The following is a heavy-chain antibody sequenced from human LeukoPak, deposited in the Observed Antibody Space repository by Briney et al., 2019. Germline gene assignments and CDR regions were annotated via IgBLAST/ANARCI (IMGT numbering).Heavy chain of an antibody. D-gene: IGHD4-17*01. CDR3: ARTPGRPYRSTVTTGNDY. V-gene: IGHV1-2*02. CDR2: INPNSGGT. CDR1: GYTFTGYY. J-gene: IGHJ4*02. Sequence: ASVKVSCKASGYTFTGYYMHWVRQAPGQGLEWMGWINPNSGGTNYAQKFQGRVTMTRDTSISTAYMELSSLRSDDTAVYYCARTPGRPYRSTVTTGNDYWGQGTLVTVFS.